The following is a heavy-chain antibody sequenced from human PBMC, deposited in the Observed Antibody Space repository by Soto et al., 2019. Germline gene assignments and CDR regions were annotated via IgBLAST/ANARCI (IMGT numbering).Heavy chain of an antibody. CDR1: GFTFSSFF. D-gene: IGHD4-17*01. CDR2: IGANGGGT. V-gene: IGHV3-23*01. Sequence: EVQLLEPGGGLVQPGGSLRLSCAASGFTFSSFFMSWVRQAPGKGLDWVSGIGANGGGTYYADSVKGRFIISRDNSKNPLYLQMNSLRAEDTAVYYCPSDPNGDYLGAFDFWGQKTMVTVSS. CDR3: PSDPNGDYLGAFDF. J-gene: IGHJ3*01.